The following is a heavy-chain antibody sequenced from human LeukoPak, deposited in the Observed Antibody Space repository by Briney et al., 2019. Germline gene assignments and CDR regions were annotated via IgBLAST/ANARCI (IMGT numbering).Heavy chain of an antibody. CDR3: ARDQNFQH. CDR1: GFSFSTYW. CDR2: IKEDGSVK. V-gene: IGHV3-7*04. Sequence: GGSLRLSCAASGFSFSTYWMSWVRQAPGKGLEWVANIKEDGSVKCYVDSVKGRFTVSRDNAKNSVYLQMNSLRAEDTALYHCARDQNFQHWGQGTLVTVSS. J-gene: IGHJ1*01.